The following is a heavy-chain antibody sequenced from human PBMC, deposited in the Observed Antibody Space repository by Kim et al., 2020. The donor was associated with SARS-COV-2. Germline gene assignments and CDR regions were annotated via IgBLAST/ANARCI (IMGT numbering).Heavy chain of an antibody. D-gene: IGHD3-22*01. CDR1: GGSISSGCYY. CDR3: ARSYYYDSSGYPYDDAFDI. Sequence: SETLSLTCTVSGGSISSGCYYWSWIRQHPGKGLEWIGYIYYSGSTYYNPSLKSRVTISVDTSKNQFSLKLSSVTAADTAVYYCARSYYYDSSGYPYDDAFDIWGQGTMVTVSS. V-gene: IGHV4-31*03. CDR2: IYYSGST. J-gene: IGHJ3*02.